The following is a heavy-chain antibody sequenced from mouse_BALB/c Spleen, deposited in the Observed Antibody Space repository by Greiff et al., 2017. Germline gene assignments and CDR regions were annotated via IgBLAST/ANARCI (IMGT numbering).Heavy chain of an antibody. CDR2: VYPGSGNT. Sequence: QGQPKESGAELARPGALVKLFRKASGYTLSDYYINWVKQRTGQGLVWIGEVYPGSGNTYYNEKFKGKATLTADKSSSTAYMQLSSLTSEDSAVYFCAQDSSYGNFPAWFAYWGQGTLVTVSA. CDR1: GYTLSDYY. V-gene: IGHV1-77*01. CDR3: AQDSSYGNFPAWFAY. J-gene: IGHJ3*01. D-gene: IGHD2-1*01.